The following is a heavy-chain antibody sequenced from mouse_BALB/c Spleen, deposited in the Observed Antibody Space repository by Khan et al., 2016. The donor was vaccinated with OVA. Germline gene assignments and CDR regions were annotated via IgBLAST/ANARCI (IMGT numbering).Heavy chain of an antibody. CDR2: IDPYDSET. CDR1: GYTFTSYW. V-gene: IGHV1-74*01. Sequence: QVQLQQSGAELVRPGASVKLSCEASGYTFTSYWMNWVKQSPEQGLEWIGRIDPYDSETHYTQNFKDKAILTVDKSSSTAYMQLSSLTSEDSAFYYCARNPFAYWGQGTLVTVAA. J-gene: IGHJ3*01. CDR3: ARNPFAY.